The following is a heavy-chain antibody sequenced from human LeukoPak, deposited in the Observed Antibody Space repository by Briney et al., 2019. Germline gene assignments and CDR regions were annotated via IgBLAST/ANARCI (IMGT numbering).Heavy chain of an antibody. J-gene: IGHJ4*02. V-gene: IGHV3-11*03. CDR2: ISESGSYT. Sequence: GSLRLSRVVSGLTYSDSHMSWIRPAPGKGLGWGSYISESGSYTNYADAVRDRFTISRNNAKNSLFLQMNSLRAEDTAVYYCARAMGLGPGGHFDYWGQGTLVTVSA. CDR3: ARAMGLGPGGHFDY. CDR1: GLTYSDSH. D-gene: IGHD3-16*01.